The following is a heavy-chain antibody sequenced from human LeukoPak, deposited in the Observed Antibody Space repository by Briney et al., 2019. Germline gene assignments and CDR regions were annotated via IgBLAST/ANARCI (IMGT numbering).Heavy chain of an antibody. J-gene: IGHJ4*02. CDR1: GYTFTNFG. D-gene: IGHD3-9*01. CDR3: ARVNNYDILSSFDS. V-gene: IGHV1-18*01. Sequence: ASVKVSCTASGYTFTNFGISWVRQAPGQGLEWMAWINPYNGNTNYAQKLQGRVTMTTDTSTSTVYMELRSLRSDDTAVYYCARVNNYDILSSFDSWGQGTLVTVSS. CDR2: INPYNGNT.